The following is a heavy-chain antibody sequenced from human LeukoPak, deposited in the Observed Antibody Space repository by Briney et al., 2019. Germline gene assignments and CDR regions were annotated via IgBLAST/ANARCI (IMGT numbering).Heavy chain of an antibody. CDR3: AKGPQLYSGYHPDY. CDR2: ITGSDDAT. J-gene: IGHJ4*02. D-gene: IGHD5-12*01. Sequence: GGSLRLSCAASGFTFSSAAMTWVRQAPGRGLEWVSTITGSDDATYYADSVKGRFTISRDFSRNTVGLPMNSLRTEDTAIYYCAKGPQLYSGYHPDYWGQGTLVTVSS. V-gene: IGHV3-23*01. CDR1: GFTFSSAA.